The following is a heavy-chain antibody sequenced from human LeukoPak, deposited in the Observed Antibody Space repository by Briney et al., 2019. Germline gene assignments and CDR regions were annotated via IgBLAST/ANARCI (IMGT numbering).Heavy chain of an antibody. CDR3: ARSWLQFSDY. D-gene: IGHD5-24*01. Sequence: SETLSLTCTVSGGSISSYYWSWIRQPAGKGLEWIGRIYSSGNTNCNPSLKSRVTISVDTSKNQFSLKLSSVTAADTAVYFCARSWLQFSDYWGQGTLVTVSS. CDR2: IYSSGNT. V-gene: IGHV4-4*07. CDR1: GGSISSYY. J-gene: IGHJ4*02.